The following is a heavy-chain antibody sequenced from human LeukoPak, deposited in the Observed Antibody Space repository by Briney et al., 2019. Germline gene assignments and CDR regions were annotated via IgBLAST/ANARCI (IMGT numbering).Heavy chain of an antibody. D-gene: IGHD3-10*01. CDR1: GFTFSDHY. Sequence: GGSLRLPCAASGFTFSDHYMDWVRQAPGKGLEWVGRTRNKANSYTTEYAASVKGRFTISRDDSKNSLYLQMNSLKTEDTAVYYCARGLWFGELSSYYYGMDVWGQGTTVTVSS. CDR2: TRNKANSYTT. J-gene: IGHJ6*02. V-gene: IGHV3-72*01. CDR3: ARGLWFGELSSYYYGMDV.